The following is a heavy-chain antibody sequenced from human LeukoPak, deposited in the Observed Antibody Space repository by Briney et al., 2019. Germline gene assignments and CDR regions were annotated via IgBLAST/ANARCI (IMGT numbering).Heavy chain of an antibody. V-gene: IGHV3-30*04. Sequence: GGSLRLSCAASGFTFSSYAMHWVRQAPGKGLEWVAVISYDGSNKYYADSVKGRFTISRDNSKNTLYLQMNSLRAEDTAVYYCARRGQPWGQGTLVTVSS. CDR2: ISYDGSNK. J-gene: IGHJ5*02. CDR1: GFTFSSYA. CDR3: ARRGQP.